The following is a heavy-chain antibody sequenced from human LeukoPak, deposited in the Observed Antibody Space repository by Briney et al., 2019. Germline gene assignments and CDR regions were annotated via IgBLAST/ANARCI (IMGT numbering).Heavy chain of an antibody. J-gene: IGHJ6*03. CDR3: ARRKYYYDSSGYYFDYYYMDV. D-gene: IGHD3-22*01. CDR1: GFTFSSYW. V-gene: IGHV3-7*01. CDR2: IKQDGSEK. Sequence: PGGSLRLSCAASGFTFSSYWMSWVRQSPGKGLEWVANIKQDGSEKYYVDSVKGRFTISRDNAKNLLYLQMNSLRAEDTAVYYCARRKYYYDSSGYYFDYYYMDVWGKGTTVTVSS.